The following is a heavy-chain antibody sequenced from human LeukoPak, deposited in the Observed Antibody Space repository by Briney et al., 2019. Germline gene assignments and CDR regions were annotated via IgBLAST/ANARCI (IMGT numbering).Heavy chain of an antibody. CDR1: GYTLTELS. CDR3: ATVVPAADAWYFDY. J-gene: IGHJ4*02. V-gene: IGHV1-24*01. CDR2: FDPEDGET. Sequence: GASVKVSCKVSGYTLTELSMHWVRQAPGKGLGWMGGFDPEDGETIYAQKFQGRVTMTEDTSTDTAYMELSSLRSEDTAVYYCATVVPAADAWYFDYWGQGTLVTVSS. D-gene: IGHD2-2*01.